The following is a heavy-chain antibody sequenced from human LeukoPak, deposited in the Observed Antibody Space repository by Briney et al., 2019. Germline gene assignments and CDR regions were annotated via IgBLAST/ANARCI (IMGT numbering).Heavy chain of an antibody. Sequence: TGGSLRLSCAASGFTFSSYGMHWVRQAPGKGLEWVAVISYDGSNKYYADSVKGRFTISRDNSKNTLYLQMNSLRAEDTAVYYCAKERSSSPFFDYWGQGTLVTVSS. CDR3: AKERSSSPFFDY. V-gene: IGHV3-30*18. CDR1: GFTFSSYG. D-gene: IGHD6-6*01. J-gene: IGHJ4*02. CDR2: ISYDGSNK.